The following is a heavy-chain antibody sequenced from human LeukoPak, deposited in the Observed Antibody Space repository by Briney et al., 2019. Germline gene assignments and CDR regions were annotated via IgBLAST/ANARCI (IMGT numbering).Heavy chain of an antibody. J-gene: IGHJ5*02. Sequence: ASVKVSRKASGGTFSSYAISRVRQAPGQGLEWMGGIIPIFGTANYAQKFQGRVTITADKSTSTAYMELSSLRSEDTAVYYCAIEARSGSYSRSWFDPWGQGTLVTVSS. CDR3: AIEARSGSYSRSWFDP. V-gene: IGHV1-69*06. CDR2: IIPIFGTA. D-gene: IGHD1-26*01. CDR1: GGTFSSYA.